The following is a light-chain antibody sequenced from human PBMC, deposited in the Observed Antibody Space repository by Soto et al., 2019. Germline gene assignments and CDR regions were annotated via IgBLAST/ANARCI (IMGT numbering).Light chain of an antibody. CDR1: QSVSSNY. V-gene: IGKV3-20*01. CDR3: QQYGYSPGLA. Sequence: EIVLTQSPGTLSLSPGERATLSCRASQSVSSNYLAWYQQKSGQAPRLLIYDATSRATDVPDRFSGSGSGTDFTLTISRLEPEDFAVYCCQQYGYSPGLAVGGGSKVEI. CDR2: DAT. J-gene: IGKJ4*01.